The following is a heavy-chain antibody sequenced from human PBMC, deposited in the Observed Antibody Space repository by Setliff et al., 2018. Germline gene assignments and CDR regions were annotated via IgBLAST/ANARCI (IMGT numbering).Heavy chain of an antibody. CDR2: INHSGST. Sequence: SETLSLTCAVYGGSFSTYYWIWIRQPPGKGLEWIGEINHSGSTYYNPSLKSRVTISADTSKNEFSLRLRSVTAADTAVYYCARVRYKYCGGDCYSASFDYWGQGKLVTVSS. J-gene: IGHJ4*02. D-gene: IGHD2-21*01. CDR1: GGSFSTYY. CDR3: ARVRYKYCGGDCYSASFDY. V-gene: IGHV4-34*01.